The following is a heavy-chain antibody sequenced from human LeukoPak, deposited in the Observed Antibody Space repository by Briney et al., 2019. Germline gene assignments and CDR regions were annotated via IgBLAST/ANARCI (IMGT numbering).Heavy chain of an antibody. CDR3: ASQRYSSSSMDY. Sequence: PGGSLRLSCAASGFTFDDYAMHWVRQAPGKGLEWVSGISWNSGSIGYADSVKGRFTISRDNAKNTLYLQMNSLRAEDTAVYYCASQRYSSSSMDYWGQGTLVTVSS. D-gene: IGHD6-6*01. J-gene: IGHJ4*02. CDR1: GFTFDDYA. CDR2: ISWNSGSI. V-gene: IGHV3-9*01.